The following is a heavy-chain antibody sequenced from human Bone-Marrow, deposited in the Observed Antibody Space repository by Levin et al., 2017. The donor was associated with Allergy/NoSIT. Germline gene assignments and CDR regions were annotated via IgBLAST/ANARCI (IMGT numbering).Heavy chain of an antibody. CDR3: ARAIPSGGNSYYYYYMDV. Sequence: SETLSLTCTVSGGSISSYYWTWIRQAPEKRLEWIGYIYYNGKSNYNPSLKTRVSISVDTSKNLFSLSLSSVTAADSGVYDGARAIPSGGNSYYYYYMDVWGKGITVTVSS. CDR1: GGSISSYY. J-gene: IGHJ6*03. V-gene: IGHV4-59*01. CDR2: IYYNGKS. D-gene: IGHD4-23*01.